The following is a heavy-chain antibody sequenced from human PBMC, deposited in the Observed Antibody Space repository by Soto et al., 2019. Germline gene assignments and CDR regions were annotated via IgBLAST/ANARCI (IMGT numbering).Heavy chain of an antibody. CDR1: GGTFSSYT. J-gene: IGHJ6*02. V-gene: IGHV1-69*02. Sequence: SVKVSCKASGGTFSSYTISWVRQAPGQGLEWMGRIIPILGIANYAQKFQGRVTMTADKSTSTAYMELSSLRSEDTAGYYCARGTPLDILVVPAPKYYYYYYGMDVWGQGTTVTVSS. D-gene: IGHD2-2*03. CDR3: ARGTPLDILVVPAPKYYYYYYGMDV. CDR2: IIPILGIA.